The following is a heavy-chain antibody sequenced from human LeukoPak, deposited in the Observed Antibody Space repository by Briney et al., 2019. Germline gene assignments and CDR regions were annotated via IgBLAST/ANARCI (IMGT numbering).Heavy chain of an antibody. Sequence: PGGSLRLSCAASGFTFSDYYMSWIRQAPGKGLEWVSYISSSGSTIYYADSVKGRFTISRDNAKSSLYLQMNSLRAEDTAVYYCARGDSGSYYEWENFDYWGQGTLVTVSS. J-gene: IGHJ4*02. CDR1: GFTFSDYY. CDR3: ARGDSGSYYEWENFDY. V-gene: IGHV3-11*01. D-gene: IGHD1-26*01. CDR2: ISSSGSTI.